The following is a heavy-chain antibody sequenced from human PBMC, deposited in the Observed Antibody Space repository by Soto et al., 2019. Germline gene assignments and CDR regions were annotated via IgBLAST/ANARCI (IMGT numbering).Heavy chain of an antibody. Sequence: EVQLVESGGGLVQPGGSLRLSCAASGFTFSSYSMNWVRQAPGKGLEWVSYISSSSSTIYYADSVKGRFTISRDNATNSLYLQMNSLRAEDTAVYYCAREIYDSSGYYAPFDYWGQGTLVTVSS. D-gene: IGHD3-22*01. CDR2: ISSSSSTI. CDR3: AREIYDSSGYYAPFDY. V-gene: IGHV3-48*01. J-gene: IGHJ4*02. CDR1: GFTFSSYS.